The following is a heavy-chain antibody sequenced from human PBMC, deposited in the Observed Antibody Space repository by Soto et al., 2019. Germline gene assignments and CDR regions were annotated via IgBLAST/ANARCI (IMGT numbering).Heavy chain of an antibody. D-gene: IGHD3-3*01. CDR1: GGSINSYY. J-gene: IGHJ5*02. V-gene: IGHV4-59*01. CDR3: ARSNFWSGYPRNWFDP. Sequence: SETLSLTCTVSGGSINSYYWSWIRQTPGKGLEWIGYIYYSGSTNYNPSLKSRVTILVDTSKNQFSLKLSSVTAADTAVYYCARSNFWSGYPRNWFDPWGQGTLVTVSS. CDR2: IYYSGST.